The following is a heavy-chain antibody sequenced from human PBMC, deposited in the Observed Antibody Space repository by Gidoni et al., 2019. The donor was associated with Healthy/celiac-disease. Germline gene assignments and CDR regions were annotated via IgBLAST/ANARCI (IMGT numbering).Heavy chain of an antibody. CDR2: IWYDGSNK. V-gene: IGHV3-33*01. CDR1: GFTFSSHG. D-gene: IGHD5-12*01. J-gene: IGHJ5*02. CDR3: ARGSGYDEAWWFDP. Sequence: VQLVASGGGVVQPGRSLRLYCAASGFTFSSHGMHWVRQAPGKGLGGVAVIWYDGSNKYYADSVKGRFTISRDNSKNTLYLQMNSLRAEDTAVYYCARGSGYDEAWWFDPWGQGTLVTVSS.